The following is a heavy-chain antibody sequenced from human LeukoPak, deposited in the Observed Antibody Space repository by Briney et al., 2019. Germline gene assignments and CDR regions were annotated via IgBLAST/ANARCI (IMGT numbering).Heavy chain of an antibody. V-gene: IGHV4-39*01. CDR1: GASVSGSNYY. CDR3: AKSGGYGLIDY. Sequence: PSETLSLTCAVSGASVSGSNYYWGWIRQPPGKGLEWIGNIYSSGSTYYNASLQSRVTISIDTSKNQFSLRLNSVTAADTAMYFCAKSGGYGLIDYWGQGTRVTVSS. J-gene: IGHJ4*02. D-gene: IGHD1-26*01. CDR2: IYSSGST.